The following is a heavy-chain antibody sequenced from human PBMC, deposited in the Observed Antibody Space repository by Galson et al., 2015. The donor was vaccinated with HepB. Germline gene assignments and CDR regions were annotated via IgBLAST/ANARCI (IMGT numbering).Heavy chain of an antibody. CDR1: GFTFSSYA. Sequence: SLRLSCAASGFTFSSYAMTWVRQAPGKGLEWVSAISSRGGTTFYADSVKGRFTIARDNSKNTLYLEMNSLRAEDTAVYYCAKDQEAERYFDWVCEHWGQGTLVTVSS. J-gene: IGHJ4*02. D-gene: IGHD3-9*01. V-gene: IGHV3-23*01. CDR3: AKDQEAERYFDWVCEH. CDR2: ISSRGGTT.